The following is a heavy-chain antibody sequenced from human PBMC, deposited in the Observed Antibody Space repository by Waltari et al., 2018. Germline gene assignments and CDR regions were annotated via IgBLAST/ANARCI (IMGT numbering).Heavy chain of an antibody. J-gene: IGHJ4*02. CDR1: GFSFSTYG. CDR2: MRDSGGRT. CDR3: AKGRGSIAVAAQGGHYFDN. D-gene: IGHD6-19*01. V-gene: IGHV3-23*01. Sequence: EVRLLESGGGLIQPGGSMRLSCAASGFSFSTYGMSWVRRAPGKGLEGVSVMRDSGGRTYCADSVKGRFTISRDNSKNTLYLQVNTLRAEDTAIYYCAKGRGSIAVAAQGGHYFDNWGQGTLVTVSS.